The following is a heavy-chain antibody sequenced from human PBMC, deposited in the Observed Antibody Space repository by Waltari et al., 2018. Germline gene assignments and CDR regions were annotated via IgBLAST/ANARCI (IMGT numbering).Heavy chain of an antibody. CDR2: NNPNSGGT. D-gene: IGHD2-15*01. J-gene: IGHJ4*02. Sequence: QVQLVQSGAEVKKPGASVKVSCKASGYTFTGYYMHWVRQAPGQGLEWMGGNNPNSGGTNYAQKFQGRVTMTRDTSISTAYMELSRLRSDDTAVYYCARFGVSRYCSGGSCYDYWGQGTLVTVSS. CDR3: ARFGVSRYCSGGSCYDY. V-gene: IGHV1-2*02. CDR1: GYTFTGYY.